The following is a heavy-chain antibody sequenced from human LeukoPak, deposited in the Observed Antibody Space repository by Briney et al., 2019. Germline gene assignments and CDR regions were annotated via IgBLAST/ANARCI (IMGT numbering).Heavy chain of an antibody. CDR2: IYTSGST. J-gene: IGHJ3*02. CDR1: GGSISSSY. Sequence: SETLSLTCTVSGGSISSSYWSWIRQPAGKGLEWLGRIYTSGSTNYNPSLKSRVTMSVDTSKNQFSLKLSSVTAADTAVYYCARHYYYDSTQTGAFDIWGQGTMVTVSS. D-gene: IGHD3-22*01. CDR3: ARHYYYDSTQTGAFDI. V-gene: IGHV4-4*07.